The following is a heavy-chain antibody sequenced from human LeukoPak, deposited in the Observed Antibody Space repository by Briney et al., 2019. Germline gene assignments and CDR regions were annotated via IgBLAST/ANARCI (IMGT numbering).Heavy chain of an antibody. D-gene: IGHD3-10*01. V-gene: IGHV1-69*13. CDR2: IIPIFGTA. Sequence: GASVKVSCKASGGTFSSYAISWVRQAPGQGLEWMGGIIPIFGTANYAQKFQGRVTITADESTSTAYMELRSLRSDDTAVYYCARDKSSHLWFGELLYYNWFDPWGQGTLVTVSS. J-gene: IGHJ5*02. CDR3: ARDKSSHLWFGELLYYNWFDP. CDR1: GGTFSSYA.